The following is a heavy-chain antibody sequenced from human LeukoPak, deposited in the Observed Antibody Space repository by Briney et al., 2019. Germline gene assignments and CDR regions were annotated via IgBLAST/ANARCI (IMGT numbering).Heavy chain of an antibody. V-gene: IGHV3-33*01. J-gene: IGHJ3*02. CDR2: IWYDGSNE. D-gene: IGHD7-27*01. CDR1: GFTFSGHV. CDR3: ARDQFGTGDRRDAFDI. Sequence: GGSLRLSCAASGFTFSGHVMHWVRQAPGKGLEWVAVIWYDGSNEFYADSVKGRFTISRDNSKNTLYLQTNSLRAEDTAVYYCARDQFGTGDRRDAFDIWGQGTMVTVSS.